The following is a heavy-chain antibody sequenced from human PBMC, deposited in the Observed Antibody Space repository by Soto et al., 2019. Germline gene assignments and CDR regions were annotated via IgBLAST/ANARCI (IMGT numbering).Heavy chain of an antibody. CDR2: IIPIFGTA. V-gene: IGHV1-69*13. CDR1: GGTFSSYA. D-gene: IGHD3-10*01. CDR3: ASSYYGSGNPKDYYYGMDV. J-gene: IGHJ6*02. Sequence: SVKVSCKASGGTFSSYAISWVRQAPGQGLEWMGGIIPIFGTANYAQKFQGRVTITADESTSTAYMELSSLRSEDTAVYYCASSYYGSGNPKDYYYGMDVWGQGTTVTVSS.